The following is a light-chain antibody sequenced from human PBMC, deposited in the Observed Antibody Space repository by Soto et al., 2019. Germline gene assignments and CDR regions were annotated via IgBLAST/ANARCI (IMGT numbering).Light chain of an antibody. CDR3: QQRSNWIT. CDR1: QSVSSTF. Sequence: LLTHSPDTLSXSTGERATLXXXAGQSVSSTFLNWYQQKPGQAPRLLIYGASNRATGTPDRFSGSGSGTDFTLTISRLEPEDFAVYYCQQRSNWITFGQGTRLEIK. J-gene: IGKJ5*01. CDR2: GAS. V-gene: IGKV3D-20*02.